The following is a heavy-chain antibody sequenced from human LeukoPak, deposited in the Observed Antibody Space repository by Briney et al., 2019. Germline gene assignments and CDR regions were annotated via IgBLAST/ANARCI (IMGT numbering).Heavy chain of an antibody. CDR1: GGTFSSYV. J-gene: IGHJ6*03. V-gene: IGHV1-69*05. Sequence: ASVKVSCKASGGTFSSYVISWVRQAPGQELEWMGGIIPISGTANYAQNFQGRVTITTDESTSTAYMELSSLRSEDTAVYYCAREHKSSGWSVNYYYYMDVWGKGTTVTVSS. CDR3: AREHKSSGWSVNYYYYMDV. D-gene: IGHD6-19*01. CDR2: IIPISGTA.